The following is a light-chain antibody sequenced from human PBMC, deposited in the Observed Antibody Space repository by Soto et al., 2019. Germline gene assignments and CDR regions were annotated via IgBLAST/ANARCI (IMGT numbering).Light chain of an antibody. Sequence: IQMTQSPSSLSASVGDRVTITCRASQNIGKYLNWYQHRPGKAPKLLVYAASSLQSGVPSRFNGSESGTVFSLTITSLQPEDSATYYCQQSYNTPLTFGPGTKVDI. V-gene: IGKV1-39*01. J-gene: IGKJ3*01. CDR2: AAS. CDR1: QNIGKY. CDR3: QQSYNTPLT.